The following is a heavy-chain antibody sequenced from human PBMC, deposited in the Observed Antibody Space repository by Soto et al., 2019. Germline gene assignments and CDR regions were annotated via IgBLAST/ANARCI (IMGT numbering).Heavy chain of an antibody. D-gene: IGHD3-22*01. CDR3: AREDSIIIPAVSDF. CDR1: GFAFNNYG. Sequence: GGSLRLSCTVSGFAFNNYGINWVRQAPGKGLEWVSSISKSDYTYYSDSVKGRFTISRDNAKNSVSLQMNTLRVEDTAVYYCAREDSIIIPAVSDFWGLGTLVTVS. CDR2: ISKSDYT. V-gene: IGHV3-21*01. J-gene: IGHJ4*02.